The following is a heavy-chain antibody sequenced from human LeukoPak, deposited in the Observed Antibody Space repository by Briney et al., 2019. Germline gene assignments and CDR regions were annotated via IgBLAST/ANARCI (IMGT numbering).Heavy chain of an antibody. J-gene: IGHJ3*02. CDR3: ARGGSYLSAFDI. D-gene: IGHD1-26*01. V-gene: IGHV3-21*04. CDR2: ITSSTSYI. CDR1: GFTFSSYN. Sequence: GGSLRLSCAASGFTFSSYNMNWVRQAPGKGLEWVSSITSSTSYIYYADSVKGRFTISRDNSKNTLYLQMNSLRAEDTAVYYCARGGSYLSAFDIWGQGTMVTVSS.